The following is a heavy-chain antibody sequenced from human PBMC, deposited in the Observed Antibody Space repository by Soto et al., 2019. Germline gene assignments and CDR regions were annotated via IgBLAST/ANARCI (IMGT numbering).Heavy chain of an antibody. J-gene: IGHJ6*02. CDR3: AKDGMLSSSQYYYYGMDV. CDR2: ISYEGSNK. Sequence: HPGGSLSLSCAASGFTFSSYGMHWVRQAPGKGLEWVAVISYEGSNKYYADSVKGRFTISRDNSKNTLYLQMNSLRAEDTAVYYCAKDGMLSSSQYYYYGMDVWGQGTTVTVSS. D-gene: IGHD2-2*01. CDR1: GFTFSSYG. V-gene: IGHV3-30*18.